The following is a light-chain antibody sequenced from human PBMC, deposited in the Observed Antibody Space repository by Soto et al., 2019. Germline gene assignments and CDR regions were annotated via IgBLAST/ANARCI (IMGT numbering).Light chain of an antibody. J-gene: IGLJ2*01. CDR1: SGDIGGYNY. CDR3: SSYSSSRTLDVV. Sequence: QSALTQPASVSGSPGQSITISCTGTSGDIGGYNYVSWYQQHPGKAPKLMIYEVTNRPSGVSYRFSGSKSGNTASLTISGLQAEDEADYYCSSYSSSRTLDVVFGGGTQLTVL. V-gene: IGLV2-14*01. CDR2: EVT.